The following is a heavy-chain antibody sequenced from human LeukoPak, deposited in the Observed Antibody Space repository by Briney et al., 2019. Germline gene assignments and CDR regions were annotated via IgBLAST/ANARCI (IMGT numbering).Heavy chain of an antibody. CDR2: IKQDGSEK. V-gene: IGHV3-7*01. CDR1: GFTFSSYW. Sequence: GGSLRHSCAASGFTFSSYWMSWVRQAPGKGLEWVANIKQDGSEKYYVDSVKGRFTISRDNAKNSLYLQMNSLRAEDTAVYYCALGYCSGGSCLPYYYYGMDVWGQGTTVTVSS. J-gene: IGHJ6*02. D-gene: IGHD2-15*01. CDR3: ALGYCSGGSCLPYYYYGMDV.